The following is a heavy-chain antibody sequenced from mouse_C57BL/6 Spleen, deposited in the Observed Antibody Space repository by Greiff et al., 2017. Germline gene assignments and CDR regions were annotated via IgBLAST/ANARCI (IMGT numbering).Heavy chain of an antibody. V-gene: IGHV5-17*01. CDR1: GFTFSDYG. Sequence: EVQLVESGGGLVKPGGSLKLSCAASGFTFSDYGMHWVRQAPEKGLEWVAYISSGSSTIYYADTVKGRFTISRDNAKNTLFLQMTSLRSEETAMYYCARGSIYYGNFPWFAYWGQGTLVTVSA. CDR2: ISSGSSTI. J-gene: IGHJ3*01. CDR3: ARGSIYYGNFPWFAY. D-gene: IGHD2-1*01.